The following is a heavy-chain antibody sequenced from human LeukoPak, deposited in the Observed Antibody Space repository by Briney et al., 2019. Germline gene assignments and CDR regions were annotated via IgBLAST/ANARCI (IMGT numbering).Heavy chain of an antibody. CDR1: GGSISSYY. CDR3: VRGYLHYYYDSSGYYNY. D-gene: IGHD3-22*01. CDR2: INHSGST. J-gene: IGHJ4*02. Sequence: PSETLSLTCTVSGGSISSYYWSWIRQPPGKGLEWIGEINHSGSTNYNPSLKSRVTISVDTSKNQFSLKLSSVTAADTAVYYCVRGYLHYYYDSSGYYNYWGQGTLVTVSS. V-gene: IGHV4-34*01.